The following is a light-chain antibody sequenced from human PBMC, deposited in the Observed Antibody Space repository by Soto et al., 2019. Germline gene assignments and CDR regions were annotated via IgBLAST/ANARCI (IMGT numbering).Light chain of an antibody. V-gene: IGLV2-14*01. J-gene: IGLJ2*01. CDR3: SSYTSISTRVV. CDR2: DVN. CDR1: SSDVGRYNY. Sequence: QSALTQPASVSGSPGQSITISCTGTSSDVGRYNYVSWYQQHPGKAPELMIYDVNNRPSGVSNRFSGSKSDNTASLTISGLQAEDVADYYCSSYTSISTRVVFGLGTQQTVL.